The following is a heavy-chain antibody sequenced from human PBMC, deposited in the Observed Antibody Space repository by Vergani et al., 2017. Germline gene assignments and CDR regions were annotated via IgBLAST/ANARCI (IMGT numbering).Heavy chain of an antibody. V-gene: IGHV4-4*02. D-gene: IGHD4-17*01. CDR3: ATKSPYGDYIDY. Sequence: QVQLQESGPGLVKPSGTLSLTCAVSGGPISSSNWWSWVRQPPGKGLEWIGYIYHSGSTYYNPSLKSRVTISVDRSKNQFSLKLSSVTGADTAVYYCATKSPYGDYIDYWGQGTLVTVSS. J-gene: IGHJ4*02. CDR2: IYHSGST. CDR1: GGPISSSNW.